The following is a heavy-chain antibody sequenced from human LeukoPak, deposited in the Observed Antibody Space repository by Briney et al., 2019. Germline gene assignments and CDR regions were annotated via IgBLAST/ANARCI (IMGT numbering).Heavy chain of an antibody. J-gene: IGHJ4*02. V-gene: IGHV1-2*02. CDR1: GYTFTGYY. Sequence: APVKVSCKASGYTFTGYYMHWVRQAPGQGLEWMGWINPNSGGTNYAQKFQGRVTMTRDTSISTAYMELSRLRSDDTAVYYCARTPSKWELLFDYWGQGTLVTVSS. D-gene: IGHD1-26*01. CDR3: ARTPSKWELLFDY. CDR2: INPNSGGT.